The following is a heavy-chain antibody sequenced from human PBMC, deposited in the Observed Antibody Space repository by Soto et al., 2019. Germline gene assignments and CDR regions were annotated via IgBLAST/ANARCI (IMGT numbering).Heavy chain of an antibody. CDR1: GFTFSSYA. CDR2: ISYDGSNK. V-gene: IGHV3-30-3*01. D-gene: IGHD6-6*01. J-gene: IGHJ4*02. Sequence: HPGGSLRLSCSASGFTFSSYAMHWVRQAPGKGLEWVAVISYDGSNKYYADSVKGRFTISRDNSKNTLYLQMNSLRAEDTAVYYCARDLGEVAARPVDYWGQGTLVTVSS. CDR3: ARDLGEVAARPVDY.